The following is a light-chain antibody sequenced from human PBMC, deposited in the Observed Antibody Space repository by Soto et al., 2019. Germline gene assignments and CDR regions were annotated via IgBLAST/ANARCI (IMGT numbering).Light chain of an antibody. V-gene: IGKV3-15*01. CDR1: QSVSSN. CDR2: GAS. Sequence: EIVMTQSPATLSVSPGERATLSCRASQSVSSNLAWYQQKPGQAPRLLIYGASTRATGIPARFSGSGSGTEFTLTISSLQSEDFAIYYCQQSHNYMYTFGQGTKLEIK. CDR3: QQSHNYMYT. J-gene: IGKJ2*01.